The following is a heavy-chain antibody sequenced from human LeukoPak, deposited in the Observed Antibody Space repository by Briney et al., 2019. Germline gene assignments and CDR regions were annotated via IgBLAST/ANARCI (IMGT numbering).Heavy chain of an antibody. J-gene: IGHJ6*02. V-gene: IGHV3-49*04. Sequence: GGSLRLSCTASGFTFGDYAMSWVRQAPGKGLEWVSFIRIKAYGGTTEYTASVKGRFTISRDDSKSIAYLQMNSLKTEDTAVYYCTRDPGGYDYDVWGQGTTVTVSS. CDR3: TRDPGGYDYDV. CDR2: IRIKAYGGTT. D-gene: IGHD5-12*01. CDR1: GFTFGDYA.